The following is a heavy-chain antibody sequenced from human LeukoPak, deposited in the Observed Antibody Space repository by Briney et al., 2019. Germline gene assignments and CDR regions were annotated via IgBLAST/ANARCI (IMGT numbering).Heavy chain of an antibody. CDR3: AKPERNVVVTPIHGYFQH. D-gene: IGHD2-21*02. CDR1: RFTFNSYA. V-gene: IGHV3-23*01. CDR2: IGGSNGIT. J-gene: IGHJ1*01. Sequence: GGSLGLSCAASRFTFNSYAMSWVRQAPGKGLEWVSVIGGSNGITFYVGSVKGRFTISRDNSKDTLYLQMNSLRAEDTAVYYCAKPERNVVVTPIHGYFQHWGQGTLVSVSS.